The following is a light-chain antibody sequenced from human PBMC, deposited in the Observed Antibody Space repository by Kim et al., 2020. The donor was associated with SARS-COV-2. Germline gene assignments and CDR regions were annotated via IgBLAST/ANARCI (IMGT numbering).Light chain of an antibody. CDR1: QSIGNY. V-gene: IGKV1-5*01. Sequence: GDSVTISCRASQSIGNYLAWYQQKPGKAPTVLIDDASSLESGVPSRFSGSGSGTEFTLNINSLQPDDFATYYCQQYLYYWTFGQGTKVDIK. J-gene: IGKJ1*01. CDR2: DAS. CDR3: QQYLYYWT.